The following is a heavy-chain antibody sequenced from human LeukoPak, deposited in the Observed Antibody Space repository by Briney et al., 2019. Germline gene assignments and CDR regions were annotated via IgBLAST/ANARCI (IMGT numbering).Heavy chain of an antibody. J-gene: IGHJ5*02. CDR3: AGQIYYNFWNALNWFDP. CDR1: GGSIRSTTYY. V-gene: IGHV4-39*01. Sequence: SETLSLTXTVSGGSIRSTTYYWAWIRQPPGKGLEWIGSIFYSGSTYYNPSLKSRLTMSVDTSNNHFSLNLNSVTAADTAVYFCAGQIYYNFWNALNWFDPWGQGTPVTVSS. D-gene: IGHD3-3*01. CDR2: IFYSGST.